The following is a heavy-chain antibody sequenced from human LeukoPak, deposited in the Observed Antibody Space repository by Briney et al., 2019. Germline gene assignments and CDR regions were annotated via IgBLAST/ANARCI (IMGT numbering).Heavy chain of an antibody. CDR1: GASFNTYY. V-gene: IGHV4-34*01. D-gene: IGHD2-8*01. J-gene: IGHJ5*01. CDR2: VKHDGDT. Sequence: TASETLSLTCAVYGASFNTYYWTWIRQSPDKGLEWIGEVKHDGDTNVNPSLRSRVVMSVDASKNQFSLKMTSVTAADTAIYFCARGPVALPNDRLSLFFDFWGQGTLVTVSS. CDR3: ARGPVALPNDRLSLFFDF.